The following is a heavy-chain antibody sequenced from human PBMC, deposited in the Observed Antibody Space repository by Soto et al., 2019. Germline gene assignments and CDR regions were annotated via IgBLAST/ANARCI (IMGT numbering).Heavy chain of an antibody. CDR1: GDIFDNYA. V-gene: IGHV1-69*06. CDR3: ARDYSGYDPALNRFDP. D-gene: IGHD5-12*01. Sequence: ASVKVSCKASGDIFDNYAISWVRQAPGQGLEWLGGISPVIGTTHYAQIFQGRLTITADRSTMTTYMELSGLKSEDTAIYFCARDYSGYDPALNRFDPWGQGTLVTVS. CDR2: ISPVIGTT. J-gene: IGHJ5*02.